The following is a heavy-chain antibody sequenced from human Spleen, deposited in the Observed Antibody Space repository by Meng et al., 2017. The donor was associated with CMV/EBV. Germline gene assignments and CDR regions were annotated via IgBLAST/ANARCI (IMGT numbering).Heavy chain of an antibody. D-gene: IGHD1-14*01. CDR3: ASEPVAWYFDL. Sequence: SETLSLTCTVSGYSISSGYYWGWIRQPPGKGLEWIGSIYHSGSTHYNSSLSSRVTISLDTSKRQFSLRLTSVTAADTAVYYCASEPVAWYFDLWGRGTLVTVSS. J-gene: IGHJ2*01. V-gene: IGHV4-38-2*02. CDR1: GYSISSGYY. CDR2: IYHSGST.